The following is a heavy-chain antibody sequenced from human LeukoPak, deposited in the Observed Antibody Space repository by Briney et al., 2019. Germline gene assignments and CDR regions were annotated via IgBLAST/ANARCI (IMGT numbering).Heavy chain of an antibody. D-gene: IGHD6-13*01. CDR2: IYYSGST. CDR3: ARESFGSWYPAFDI. CDR1: GGSISSYY. V-gene: IGHV4-59*01. Sequence: KPSETLSLTCTVSGGSISSYYWSWIRQPPGKGLEWIGYIYYSGSTNYNPSLKSRVTISVDTSKNQFSLKLSSVTAADTAVYYCARESFGSWYPAFDIWGQGTMVTVSS. J-gene: IGHJ3*02.